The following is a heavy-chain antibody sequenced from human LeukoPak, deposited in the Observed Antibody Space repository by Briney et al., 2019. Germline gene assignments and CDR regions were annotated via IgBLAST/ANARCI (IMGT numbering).Heavy chain of an antibody. J-gene: IGHJ3*02. CDR3: ACLTTADAFDI. D-gene: IGHD3-22*01. Sequence: SETLCLTCTVSVDSISRGSYYCSWSRQPAWTGREWIGRIYFSGSTNYNPSLKSRVSMSGDTSKSQCALKPSPVTGADKAVYYCACLTTADAFDIWGQGTMVNVPS. V-gene: IGHV4-61*02. CDR2: IYFSGST. CDR1: VDSISRGSYY.